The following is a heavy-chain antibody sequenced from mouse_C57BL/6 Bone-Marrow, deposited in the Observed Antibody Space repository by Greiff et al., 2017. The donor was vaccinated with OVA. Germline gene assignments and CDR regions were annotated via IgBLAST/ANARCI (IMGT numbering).Heavy chain of an antibody. CDR3: ARSGRD. V-gene: IGHV1-76*01. CDR2: IYPGSGNT. CDR1: GYTFTDYY. Sequence: QVQLKESGAELVRPGASVKLSCKASGYTFTDYYINWVKQRPGQGLEWIARIYPGSGNTYSNEKFKGKATLTAETSSSTAYMQLSSLTSEDSAVYFCARSGRDWGQGTTLTVSS. J-gene: IGHJ2*01. D-gene: IGHD3-1*01.